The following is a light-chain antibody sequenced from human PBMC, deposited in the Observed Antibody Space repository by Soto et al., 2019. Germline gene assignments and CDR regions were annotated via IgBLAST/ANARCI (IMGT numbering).Light chain of an antibody. Sequence: QSALTQPASVSGSPGQSITISCTGTSSDVGGYNYVSWYQQHPGKAPKLMIYEVSNRTSGVSNRFSASKSGNTASLTISRLQAEDEADYYCSSYTSSSTLVVFGGGTKVTVL. CDR2: EVS. V-gene: IGLV2-14*01. J-gene: IGLJ2*01. CDR1: SSDVGGYNY. CDR3: SSYTSSSTLVV.